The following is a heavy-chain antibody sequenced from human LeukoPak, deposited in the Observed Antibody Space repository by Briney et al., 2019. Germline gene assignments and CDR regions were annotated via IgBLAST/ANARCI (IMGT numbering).Heavy chain of an antibody. J-gene: IGHJ6*03. V-gene: IGHV4-59*01. CDR2: IYYSGST. CDR3: ARLLEAVATTEKDRYYYYYMDV. D-gene: IGHD5-12*01. Sequence: SETLSLTCTVSGGSISSYYWSWIRQPPGKGLEWIGYIYYSGSTNYNPSLKSRVTISVDTSKNQFSLKLSSVTAADTAVYYCARLLEAVATTEKDRYYYYYMDVWGKGTTVTVSS. CDR1: GGSISSYY.